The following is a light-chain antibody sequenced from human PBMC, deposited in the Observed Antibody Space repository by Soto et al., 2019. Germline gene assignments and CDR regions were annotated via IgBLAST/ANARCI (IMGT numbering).Light chain of an antibody. CDR3: QQYNNWPLT. CDR2: GES. J-gene: IGKJ1*01. CDR1: QSVNSH. V-gene: IGKV3-15*01. Sequence: EILKTQSPATLSVSPGERATLSCRASQSVNSHLAWYQQKPGRAPRLLMYGESTRAPGVPARFSGSGSGTEFTLTISSLQSEDFAVYYCQQYNNWPLTFGQGTKVEIK.